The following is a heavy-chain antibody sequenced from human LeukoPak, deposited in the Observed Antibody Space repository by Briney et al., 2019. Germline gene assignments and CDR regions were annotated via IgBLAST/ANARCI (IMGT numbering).Heavy chain of an antibody. Sequence: SVKVSCTASGGTFSSYAISWVRQAPGQGLEWMGRIIPILGIANYAQKFQGRVTITADKSTSTAYMELSSLRSEDTAVYYCARETIAAAGCFDYWGQGTLVTVSS. CDR2: IIPILGIA. CDR1: GGTFSSYA. J-gene: IGHJ4*02. D-gene: IGHD6-13*01. V-gene: IGHV1-69*04. CDR3: ARETIAAAGCFDY.